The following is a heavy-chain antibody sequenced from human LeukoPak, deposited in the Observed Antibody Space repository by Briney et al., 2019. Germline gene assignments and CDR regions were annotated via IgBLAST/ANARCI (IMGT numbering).Heavy chain of an antibody. J-gene: IGHJ6*02. CDR3: ATDPPDITIYPGGMDV. V-gene: IGHV1-24*01. D-gene: IGHD3-3*01. Sequence: ASVKVSCKVSGYTLTELSMHWVRQAPGKGLEWMGGFDPEDGETIYAQKFQGRVTMTEDTSTDTAYMKLSSLRSEDTAVYYCATDPPDITIYPGGMDVWGQGTTVTVSS. CDR2: FDPEDGET. CDR1: GYTLTELS.